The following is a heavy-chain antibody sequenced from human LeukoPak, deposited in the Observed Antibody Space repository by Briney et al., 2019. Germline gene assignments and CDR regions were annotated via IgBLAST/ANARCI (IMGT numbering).Heavy chain of an antibody. D-gene: IGHD6-13*01. Sequence: PGGSLRLSCAASGFTFSSYAMHWVRQAPGKGLEWVAVISYDGSNKYYADSVKGRFTISRDNSKNTLYLQMNSLRAEDTAVYYCAKDEWRGSQQSSYWGQGTLVTVSS. J-gene: IGHJ4*02. V-gene: IGHV3-30*04. CDR1: GFTFSSYA. CDR3: AKDEWRGSQQSSY. CDR2: ISYDGSNK.